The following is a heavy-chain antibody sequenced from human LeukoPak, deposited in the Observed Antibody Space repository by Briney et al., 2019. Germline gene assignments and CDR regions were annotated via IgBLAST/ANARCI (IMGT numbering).Heavy chain of an antibody. Sequence: GGSLRLSCAASGFTFSSSWMSWVRQAPGKGLEWVANIKKDGSEKYYVDSVKGRFTISRDNTKNSLYLQMDSLRAEDTAVYYCARISTAVAGADYWGQGTLVTVSS. CDR2: IKKDGSEK. CDR3: ARISTAVAGADY. J-gene: IGHJ4*02. CDR1: GFTFSSSW. D-gene: IGHD6-19*01. V-gene: IGHV3-7*01.